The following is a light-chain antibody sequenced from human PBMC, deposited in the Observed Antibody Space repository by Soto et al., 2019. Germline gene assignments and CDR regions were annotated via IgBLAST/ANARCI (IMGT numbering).Light chain of an antibody. Sequence: SYELTQPSSVSVSPGQTARITCSGDVLAKKYVRWFQQKPGQAPVLLIYKDSERPSGVPERFSGSSSGTTVTLTISGAHVEDEADYYCYAAADNILVFGGGTKLTV. J-gene: IGLJ3*02. CDR2: KDS. CDR3: YAAADNILV. V-gene: IGLV3-27*01. CDR1: VLAKKY.